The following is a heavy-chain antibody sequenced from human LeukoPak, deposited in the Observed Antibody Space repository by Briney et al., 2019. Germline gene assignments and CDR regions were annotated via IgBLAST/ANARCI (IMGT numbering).Heavy chain of an antibody. CDR1: GYSISSGYY. Sequence: PSETLSLTCTVSGYSISSGYYWGWIRQPPGKGLEWIGSIYHSGSTYYNPSLKSRVTISVDTSKNQFSLKLSSVTAADTAVYYCAKTYIAAAGAHDAFDIWGQGTMVTVSS. D-gene: IGHD6-13*01. CDR2: IYHSGST. V-gene: IGHV4-38-2*02. J-gene: IGHJ3*02. CDR3: AKTYIAAAGAHDAFDI.